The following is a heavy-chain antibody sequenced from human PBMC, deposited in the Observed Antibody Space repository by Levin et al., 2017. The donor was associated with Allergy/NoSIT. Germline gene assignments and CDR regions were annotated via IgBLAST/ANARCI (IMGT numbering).Heavy chain of an antibody. CDR3: GITVVYSYGLLDYYYGMDV. Sequence: GGSLRLSCAASGFTFSSYGMHWVRQAPGKGLEWVAVISYDGSNKYYADSVKGRFTISRDNSKNTLYLQMNSLRAEDTAVYYCGITVVYSYGLLDYYYGMDVWGQGTTVTVSS. J-gene: IGHJ6*02. V-gene: IGHV3-30*03. D-gene: IGHD5-18*01. CDR1: GFTFSSYG. CDR2: ISYDGSNK.